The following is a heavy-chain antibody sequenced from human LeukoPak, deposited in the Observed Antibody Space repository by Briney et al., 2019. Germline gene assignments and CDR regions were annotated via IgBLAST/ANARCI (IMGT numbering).Heavy chain of an antibody. V-gene: IGHV4-34*01. CDR1: GGSFSGYY. D-gene: IGHD6-19*01. J-gene: IGHJ4*02. CDR2: INHSGST. Sequence: PSETLSLTCAVYGGSFSGYYWSWIRQPPGKGMGWIGEINHSGSTNYNPSLKSRVTISVDTSKNQFSLKLSSATAADTAVYYCARGEAPYSSGWYYFDYWGQGTLVTVSS. CDR3: ARGEAPYSSGWYYFDY.